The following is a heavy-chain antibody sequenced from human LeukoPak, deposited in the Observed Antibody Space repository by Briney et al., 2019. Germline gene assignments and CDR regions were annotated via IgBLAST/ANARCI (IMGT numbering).Heavy chain of an antibody. CDR2: ISGSGGSI. V-gene: IGHV3-23*01. J-gene: IGHJ4*02. D-gene: IGHD2-2*01. CDR1: GFTFSSYA. CDR3: AKAGCSSTSCYFGPFDY. Sequence: GVSLRLSCAASGFTFSSYAMSWVRQAPGKGLEWVSAISGSGGSIYYADSVKGRFTISRDNSKNTLYLQMNSLRAEDTAVYYCAKAGCSSTSCYFGPFDYWGQGTLVTVSS.